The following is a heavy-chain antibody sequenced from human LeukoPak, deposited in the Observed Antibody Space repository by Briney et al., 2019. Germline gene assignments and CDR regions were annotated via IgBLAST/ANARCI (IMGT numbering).Heavy chain of an antibody. CDR1: GFTFSSYA. J-gene: IGHJ4*02. CDR3: ARGKEGDTGLDY. Sequence: GGSLTLSCAASGFTFSSYAMHWVRQAPGKGLEWVAVISYDGSNKYYADSVKGRFTISRDNSKNTLYLQMNSLRAEDTAVYYCARGKEGDTGLDYWGQGTLVTVSS. D-gene: IGHD3-10*01. V-gene: IGHV3-30-3*01. CDR2: ISYDGSNK.